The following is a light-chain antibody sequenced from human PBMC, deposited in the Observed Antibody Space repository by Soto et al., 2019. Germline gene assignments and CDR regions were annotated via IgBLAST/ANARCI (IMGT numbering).Light chain of an antibody. V-gene: IGKV3-20*01. CDR2: GAS. CDR3: QQYGSSPLT. Sequence: EIVMSQSAATLSLSPGERATLSCRASQSVSSNLAWYQQKPGQAPRLLIYGASTRATGVPDRFSGSGSGTDFTLTISRLDPEDFALFFCQQYGSSPLTFGQGTKVDNK. CDR1: QSVSSN. J-gene: IGKJ1*01.